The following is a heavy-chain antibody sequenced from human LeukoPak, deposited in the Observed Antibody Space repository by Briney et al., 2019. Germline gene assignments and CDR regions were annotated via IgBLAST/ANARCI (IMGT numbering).Heavy chain of an antibody. CDR1: GYSFSTYW. V-gene: IGHV5-51*01. J-gene: IGHJ4*02. Sequence: GESLKISCMGSGYSFSTYWIGWVRQMPGKGLEWMGIIYPGDSDTRYTPSFQGQVTISAHKSISTAYLQWSSLKASDTAMYYCARPLNGAYVFWGQGTLVTVSS. CDR3: ARPLNGAYVF. CDR2: IYPGDSDT. D-gene: IGHD2-8*01.